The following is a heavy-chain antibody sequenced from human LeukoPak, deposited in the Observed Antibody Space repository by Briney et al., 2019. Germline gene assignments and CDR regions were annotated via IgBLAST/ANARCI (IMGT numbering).Heavy chain of an antibody. J-gene: IGHJ5*02. V-gene: IGHV1-8*01. CDR3: ARDQEENWFDP. CDR1: GYTFTSYD. CDR2: MNPNSGNT. Sequence: ASVKVSCKASGYTFTSYDINWVRQATGQGLEWMGWMNPNSGNTGYAQKFQGRVTITADKSTSTAYMELSSLRSEDTAVYYCARDQEENWFDPWGQGTLVTVSS.